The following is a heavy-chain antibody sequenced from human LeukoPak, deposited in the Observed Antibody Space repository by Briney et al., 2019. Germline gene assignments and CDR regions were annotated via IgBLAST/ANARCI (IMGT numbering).Heavy chain of an antibody. CDR2: IYSSGNT. CDR3: ARWYYYHSRGYYFDF. Sequence: SETLSLTCTVSGGSISSYYCSWIRQPAGKGLEWIGRIYSSGNTNYNPSLKSRVTMSVDTSKNQFSLKLSSVTAADTAVHYCARWYYYHSRGYYFDFWGQGTLVTVSS. D-gene: IGHD3-22*01. J-gene: IGHJ4*02. V-gene: IGHV4-4*07. CDR1: GGSISSYY.